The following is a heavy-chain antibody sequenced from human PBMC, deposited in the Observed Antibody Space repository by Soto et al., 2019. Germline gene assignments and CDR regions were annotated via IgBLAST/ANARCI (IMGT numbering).Heavy chain of an antibody. CDR1: GFTFSDYY. J-gene: IGHJ5*02. CDR3: ARGANIAAPLNWVDP. V-gene: IGHV3-11*01. Sequence: GGSLRLSCAASGFTFSDYYMSWIRQAPGKGLEWVSYISSSGSTIYYADSVKGRFTISRDNAKNSLYLQMNSLRAEDTSVYYWARGANIAAPLNWVDPWGQGTLVTVSS. CDR2: ISSSGSTI. D-gene: IGHD6-6*01.